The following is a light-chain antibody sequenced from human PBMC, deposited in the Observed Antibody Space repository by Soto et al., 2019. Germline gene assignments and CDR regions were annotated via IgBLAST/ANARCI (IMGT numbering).Light chain of an antibody. CDR1: QSVSSSY. CDR2: RAS. CDR3: QQYGSSPLT. Sequence: EIVLTQSPGTLSLSPGERATLSCRASQSVSSSYLAWYQQKPGQAPKVLIYRASSRATGIPDRFSGSGSGTDFTLTISRLEPEDCAVYYCQQYGSSPLTFGGGTKVEIK. V-gene: IGKV3-20*01. J-gene: IGKJ4*01.